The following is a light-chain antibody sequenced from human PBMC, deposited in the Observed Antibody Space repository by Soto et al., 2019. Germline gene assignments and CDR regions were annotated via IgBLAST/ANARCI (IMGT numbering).Light chain of an antibody. J-gene: IGLJ2*01. CDR1: SSNIGSNT. Sequence: QSVLTQPPSASGTPGQRVTISCSGSSSNIGSNTVYWYQQLLGTAPKLLIYSYNQRPSGVPDRFSGSKSGTSASLAISGLQSEDEADYYCAAWDDSLNGVVFGGGTKVTVL. CDR3: AAWDDSLNGVV. CDR2: SYN. V-gene: IGLV1-44*01.